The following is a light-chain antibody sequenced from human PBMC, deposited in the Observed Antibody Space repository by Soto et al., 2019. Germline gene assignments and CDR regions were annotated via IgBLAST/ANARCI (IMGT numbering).Light chain of an antibody. CDR2: AAS. V-gene: IGKV1-12*01. CDR3: QQASRFLT. J-gene: IGKJ3*01. Sequence: DIQMTQSPSSVSASVGDRVTITCRASQDISTWLAWYQQKPGKAPKLLISAASSLQSGDPSRFSGSGSGTDFTLTISSLQPVDLDTYYCQQASRFLTFGPGTKVDIK. CDR1: QDISTW.